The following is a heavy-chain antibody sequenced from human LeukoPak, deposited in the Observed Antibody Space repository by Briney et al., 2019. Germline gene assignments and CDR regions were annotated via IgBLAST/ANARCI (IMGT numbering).Heavy chain of an antibody. CDR3: ARRRGVGTVVSFDY. Sequence: SETLSLTCAVYGGSFSGYYWSWIRQPPGKGLEWIGEINHSGSTNYNPSLKSRVTISVDTSKNQFSLKLSSVTAADTAVYYCARRRGVGTVVSFDYWGQGTLVTVSS. CDR1: GGSFSGYY. D-gene: IGHD4-23*01. CDR2: INHSGST. J-gene: IGHJ4*02. V-gene: IGHV4-34*01.